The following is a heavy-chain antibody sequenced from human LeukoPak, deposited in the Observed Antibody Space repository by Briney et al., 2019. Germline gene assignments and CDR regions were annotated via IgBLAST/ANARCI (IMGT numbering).Heavy chain of an antibody. V-gene: IGHV4-59*01. CDR2: IYYTGST. J-gene: IGHJ4*02. CDR3: ASAPDGVVAAFDY. D-gene: IGHD2-15*01. Sequence: KPSETLSLTCTVSGGSISSYYWTWIRQPPGEGLEWIGYIYYTGSTNYSPSLKSRVTMAVDTSKSQFSLKLYSVTAADTAVYYCASAPDGVVAAFDYWGQGALVTVSS. CDR1: GGSISSYY.